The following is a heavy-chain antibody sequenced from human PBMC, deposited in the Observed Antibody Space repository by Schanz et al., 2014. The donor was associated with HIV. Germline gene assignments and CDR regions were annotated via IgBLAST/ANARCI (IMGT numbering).Heavy chain of an antibody. CDR2: ISYDGSKK. CDR1: GFTFSTYG. V-gene: IGHV3-30*18. Sequence: QVQLVESGGGVVQPGWSLRLSCVASGFTFSTYGMHWVRQSPGKGLEWMAVISYDGSKKYYGDSVKGRFTISRDNSKNTLYLQMNSLRAEDTAVYYCAKDGSWEAFDAFDIWGQGTMVTVSS. D-gene: IGHD1-26*01. J-gene: IGHJ3*02. CDR3: AKDGSWEAFDAFDI.